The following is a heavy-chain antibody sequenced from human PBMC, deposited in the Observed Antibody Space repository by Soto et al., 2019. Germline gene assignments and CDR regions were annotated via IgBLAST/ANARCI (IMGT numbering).Heavy chain of an antibody. D-gene: IGHD2-2*01. J-gene: IGHJ4*02. CDR1: GGSISSGGYY. CDR2: IYSSGST. CDR3: ARGRSSTSPYPIGY. V-gene: IGHV4-31*03. Sequence: QVQLQESGPGLVKPSQTLSLTCTVSGGSISSGGYYWSWIRQHPGKGLEWLGSIYSSGSTYYNPSLKSRVTISVDTSKNQFSLKLSSLTAADTAVYYCARGRSSTSPYPIGYWGQGTLVTVSS.